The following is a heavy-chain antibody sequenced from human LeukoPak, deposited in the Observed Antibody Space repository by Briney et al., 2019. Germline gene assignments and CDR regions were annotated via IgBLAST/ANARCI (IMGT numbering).Heavy chain of an antibody. J-gene: IGHJ4*02. D-gene: IGHD1-26*01. Sequence: SETLSLTCAVYGGSFSGYYWSWIRQPPGKGLEWIGEINHSGSTYYNPSLKSRVTISVDTSKNQFSLKLSSVTAADTAVYYCARWSGSYSGYFDYWGQGTLVTVSS. CDR1: GGSFSGYY. CDR3: ARWSGSYSGYFDY. V-gene: IGHV4-34*01. CDR2: INHSGST.